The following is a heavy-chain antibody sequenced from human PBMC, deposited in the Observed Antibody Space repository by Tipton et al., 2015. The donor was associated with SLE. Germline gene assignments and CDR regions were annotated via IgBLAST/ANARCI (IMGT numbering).Heavy chain of an antibody. V-gene: IGHV4-59*08. CDR2: IYYSGST. D-gene: IGHD2-21*01. Sequence: LRLSCTVSGDSISSYYWSWIRQPPGKGLEWIGYIYYSGSTNYNPSLKSRVTISVDTSKNQFSLKLNSVTAADTAVYYCASGDGNYMDVWGKGTTVTVSS. J-gene: IGHJ6*03. CDR1: GDSISSYY. CDR3: ASGDGNYMDV.